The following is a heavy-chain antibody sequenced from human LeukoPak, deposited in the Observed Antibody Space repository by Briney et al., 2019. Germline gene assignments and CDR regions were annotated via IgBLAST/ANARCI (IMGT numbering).Heavy chain of an antibody. CDR3: ARGLAGGYDD. Sequence: NPSETLSLTCAVYGGSFSGYYWSWIRQPPGKGLEWIGEINHSGSTNYNPSLKSRVTISVDTSKNQFSLKLSSVTAADTAVYYCARGLAGGYDDWGQGTLVTVSS. CDR2: INHSGST. J-gene: IGHJ4*02. D-gene: IGHD5-12*01. V-gene: IGHV4-34*01. CDR1: GGSFSGYY.